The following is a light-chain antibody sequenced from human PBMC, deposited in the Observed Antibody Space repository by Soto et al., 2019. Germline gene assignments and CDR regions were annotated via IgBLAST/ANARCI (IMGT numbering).Light chain of an antibody. CDR1: QSVSSN. Sequence: EVLMTQSPATLSVSPGERATLSCTASQSVSSNLAWYQHKPGQPPRLLIYGASTRATGIPARFSGSGSGTEFTLTISSLESEDFAVYYCLQYNHWPRTFGQGTKVDIK. CDR2: GAS. V-gene: IGKV3-15*01. CDR3: LQYNHWPRT. J-gene: IGKJ1*01.